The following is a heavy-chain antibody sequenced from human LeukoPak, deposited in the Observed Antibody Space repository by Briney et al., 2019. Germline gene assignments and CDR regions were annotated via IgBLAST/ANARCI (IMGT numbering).Heavy chain of an antibody. CDR3: ARDQAFDWYYYYYGMDV. V-gene: IGHV3-23*01. CDR1: GFTSRNYA. Sequence: TGGSLRLSCAASGFTSRNYALSWVRQAPGKGLEWVSSIGTSDNATYYADSVKGRFTISRDNSKNTLYLQMNSLRAEDTAVYYCARDQAFDWYYYYYGMDVWGLGTTVSVSS. J-gene: IGHJ6*02. CDR2: IGTSDNAT. D-gene: IGHD3-9*01.